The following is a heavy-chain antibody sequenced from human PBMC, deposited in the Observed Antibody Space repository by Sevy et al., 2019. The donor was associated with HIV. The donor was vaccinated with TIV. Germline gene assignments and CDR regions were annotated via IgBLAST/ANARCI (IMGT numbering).Heavy chain of an antibody. CDR3: ARSTMVRGVTNAFDI. Sequence: GGSLRLSCAASGFTFSSYAMHWVRQAPGKGLEWVAVISYDGSNKYYADSVKGRFTISRDNSKNTLYLQMNSLRAEETAVYYCARSTMVRGVTNAFDIWGQGTMVTVSS. V-gene: IGHV3-30-3*01. CDR1: GFTFSSYA. CDR2: ISYDGSNK. D-gene: IGHD3-10*01. J-gene: IGHJ3*02.